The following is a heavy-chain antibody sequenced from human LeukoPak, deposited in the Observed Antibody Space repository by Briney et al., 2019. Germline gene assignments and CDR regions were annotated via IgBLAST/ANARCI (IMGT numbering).Heavy chain of an antibody. D-gene: IGHD3-10*02. CDR1: GYSFTSYW. CDR3: ARQRITMSKNYYYYGMDV. J-gene: IGHJ6*02. CDR2: IYPGDSDT. Sequence: GESLKISCKGSGYSFTSYWIGWVRQMPGKGLEWMGIIYPGDSDTRYSPSFQGQVTISADKSISTAYLQWSSLKASDTAMYYRARQRITMSKNYYYYGMDVWGQGTTVTVSS. V-gene: IGHV5-51*01.